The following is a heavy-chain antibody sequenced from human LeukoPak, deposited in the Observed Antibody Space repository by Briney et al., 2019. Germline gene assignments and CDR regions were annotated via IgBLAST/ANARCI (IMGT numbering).Heavy chain of an antibody. CDR2: INHSGST. V-gene: IGHV4-34*01. CDR3: ARVRNLRNWFDP. CDR1: GGSFSGYY. Sequence: SETLSLTCAVYGGSFSGYYWSWIRQPPGKGLEWIGEINHSGSTNYNPSLKSRVTISVDTSKNQFSLKLSSVTAADTAVYYCARVRNLRNWFDPWGQGTPVTVSS. J-gene: IGHJ5*02.